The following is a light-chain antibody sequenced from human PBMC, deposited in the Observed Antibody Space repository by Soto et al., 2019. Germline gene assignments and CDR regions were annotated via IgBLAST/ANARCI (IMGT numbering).Light chain of an antibody. CDR3: CSYTRATTLV. CDR2: EVS. Sequence: QSALTQPASVSGSPGQSITISCTGTSSDVGGYDYGSWYQHHPGKAPKLLIFEVSYRPSGISYRFSGSKSGITASLTISGLQSEDEADYYCCSYTRATTLVFGTGTKLTVL. J-gene: IGLJ1*01. V-gene: IGLV2-14*01. CDR1: SSDVGGYDY.